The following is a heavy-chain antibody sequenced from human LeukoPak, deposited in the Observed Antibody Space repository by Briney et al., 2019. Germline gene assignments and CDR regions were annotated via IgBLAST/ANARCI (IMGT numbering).Heavy chain of an antibody. J-gene: IGHJ6*02. V-gene: IGHV1-58*02. Sequence: SVKVSCKSSGFTFTSSAMQWVRQARGQRLEGIGWIVVGSGNTNYTQKFQERVTITRDMSTSTAYMELSSLRSEDTGVYYCAASSPSYYDFWSGYYTGGYYGMDVWGQGNTVTVSS. CDR2: IVVGSGNT. CDR1: GFTFTSSA. CDR3: AASSPSYYDFWSGYYTGGYYGMDV. D-gene: IGHD3-3*01.